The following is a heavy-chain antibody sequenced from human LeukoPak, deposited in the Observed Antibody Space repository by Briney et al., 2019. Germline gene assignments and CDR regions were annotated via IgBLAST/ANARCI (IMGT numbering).Heavy chain of an antibody. D-gene: IGHD6-13*01. CDR1: GSRFTNYW. Sequence: GESLQISCKGSGSRFTNYWIGWVRQMPGKGLEWMGNIYPGDSNTKYSPAFQGQVTISADKSISTAYLQWSSLKASDTALYYCATWGSSSWFDYWAPGTLVTVSS. CDR3: ATWGSSSWFDY. CDR2: IYPGDSNT. J-gene: IGHJ4*01. V-gene: IGHV5-51*01.